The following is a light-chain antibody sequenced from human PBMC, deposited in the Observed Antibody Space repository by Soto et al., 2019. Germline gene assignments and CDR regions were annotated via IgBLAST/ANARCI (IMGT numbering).Light chain of an antibody. CDR2: SAS. CDR1: LPISNY. CDR3: QQINSYTQT. V-gene: IGKV1-16*01. J-gene: IGKJ5*01. Sequence: DVQMTPSPSSLSASVGDRVTITCRASLPISNYLAWYQQKPGKAPKRLVYSASTLQSGVPSRFSGSGSGSDFTLTNSSLQPEDSATYFCQQINSYTQTFGQGTRLEIK.